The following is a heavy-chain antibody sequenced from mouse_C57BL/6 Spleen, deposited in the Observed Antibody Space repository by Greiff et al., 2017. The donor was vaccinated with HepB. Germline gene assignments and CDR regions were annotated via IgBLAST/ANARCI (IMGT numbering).Heavy chain of an antibody. CDR2: ISSCSSTI. CDR3: ARGYYGREYFDY. V-gene: IGHV5-17*01. Sequence: EVQLVESGGGLVKPGGSLKLSCAASGFTFSDYGMHWVRQAPEKGLEWVAYISSCSSTISYAGTVKGRFTLSRDNAKNTLVLQMNSLRAEDTAMYYCARGYYGREYFDYWGQGTTLTVSS. J-gene: IGHJ2*01. D-gene: IGHD1-1*01. CDR1: GFTFSDYG.